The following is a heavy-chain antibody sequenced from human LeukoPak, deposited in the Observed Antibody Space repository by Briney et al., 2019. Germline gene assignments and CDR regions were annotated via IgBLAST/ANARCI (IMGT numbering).Heavy chain of an antibody. V-gene: IGHV4-4*07. J-gene: IGHJ4*02. D-gene: IGHD3-10*01. CDR1: GGSTSSYY. CDR2: IYTSGST. Sequence: PSETLSLTCTVPGGSTSSYYWSWIRQPAGKGLEWIGRIYTSGSTNYNPSLKSRVTMSVDTSKNQFSLKLSSVTAADTAVYYCAGTYYYGSGSYKTHWGQGTLVTVSS. CDR3: AGTYYYGSGSYKTH.